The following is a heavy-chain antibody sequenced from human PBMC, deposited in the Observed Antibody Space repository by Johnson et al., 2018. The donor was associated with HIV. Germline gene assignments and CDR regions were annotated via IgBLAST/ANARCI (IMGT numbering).Heavy chain of an antibody. Sequence: VQLVESGGGLVQRGGSLRLSCVASGVTVSNNYMIWVRQAPGKGLEWVSTISGSGGSTYYADSVKGRFTISRDNSKNTLYVQMNSLRAEDTAVYYCAREVDAFDMWGQGTLVTVSS. CDR3: AREVDAFDM. CDR2: ISGSGGST. CDR1: GVTVSNNY. J-gene: IGHJ3*02. V-gene: IGHV3-23*04.